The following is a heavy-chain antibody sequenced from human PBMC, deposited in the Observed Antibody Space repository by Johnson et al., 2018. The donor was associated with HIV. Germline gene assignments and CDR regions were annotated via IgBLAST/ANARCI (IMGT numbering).Heavy chain of an antibody. CDR2: IYSGGST. CDR1: GFTVSSNY. CDR3: ARGLAVAGTENAFDI. J-gene: IGHJ3*02. V-gene: IGHV3-66*02. Sequence: VQLVESGGGVVQPGRSLRLSCAASGFTVSSNYMSWVRQAPGKGLEWVSVIYSGGSTYYADSVTGRFTISRDNSKNTLYLQMNSLTAEDTAVDYCARGLAVAGTENAFDIWGQGTMVTVSS. D-gene: IGHD6-19*01.